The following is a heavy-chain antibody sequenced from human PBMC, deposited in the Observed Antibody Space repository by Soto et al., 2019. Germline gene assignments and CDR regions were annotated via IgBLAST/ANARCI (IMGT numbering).Heavy chain of an antibody. CDR2: INPSGGST. CDR3: ARPRAAYSSGPYYFDY. CDR1: GYTFTSYY. J-gene: IGHJ4*02. V-gene: IGHV1-46*03. Sequence: ASVKVSCKASGYTFTSYYMHWVRQAPGQGLKWMGIINPSGGSTSYAQKFQGRVTMTRDTSTSTVYMELSSLRSEDTAVYYCARPRAAYSSGPYYFDYWGQGTLVTVSS. D-gene: IGHD6-19*01.